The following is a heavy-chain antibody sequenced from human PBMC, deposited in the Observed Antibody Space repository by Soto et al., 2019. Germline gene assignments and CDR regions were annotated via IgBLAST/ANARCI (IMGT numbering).Heavy chain of an antibody. Sequence: SETLSLTCTVSGGSITGTSYYCSWIRQAPGKGLEWIGSMYYSGSAFYNPSLKSRVSMSLDSSKNVVSLKLSSVTAADTAVYYCVREGYCGSDSCNWFDPWGQGTLVTVSS. CDR2: MYYSGSA. CDR3: VREGYCGSDSCNWFDP. V-gene: IGHV4-39*02. CDR1: GGSITGTSYY. J-gene: IGHJ5*02. D-gene: IGHD2-2*01.